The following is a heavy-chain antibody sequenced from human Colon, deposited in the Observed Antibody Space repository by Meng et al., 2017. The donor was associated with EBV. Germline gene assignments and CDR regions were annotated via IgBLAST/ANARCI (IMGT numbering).Heavy chain of an antibody. Sequence: GAEVKKPGESLKISCKGSGYNFTIYWIGWVRQMPGNGLDWMGIVYPGDSDTRYSPSFQGQVTFSADKSISTAYLQRSSLKASDTAMYYCARVSRYGDYADYWGQGTLVTVSS. CDR1: GYNFTIYW. V-gene: IGHV5-51*03. D-gene: IGHD4-17*01. CDR3: ARVSRYGDYADY. CDR2: VYPGDSDT. J-gene: IGHJ4*02.